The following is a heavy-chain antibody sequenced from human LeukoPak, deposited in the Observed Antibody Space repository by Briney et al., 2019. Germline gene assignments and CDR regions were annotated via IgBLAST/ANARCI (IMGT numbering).Heavy chain of an antibody. J-gene: IGHJ4*02. V-gene: IGHV3-11*01. Sequence: PGGSLRLSCAASGFTFGDYYMSWIRQAPGKGLEWVSYISHSGSPIYYADSVKGRFTISRDNAKNSLFLQMNSLRAKDTAVYYCARAPYYYDTSGYKYYFDYWGQGTLVTVSS. CDR3: ARAPYYYDTSGYKYYFDY. D-gene: IGHD3-22*01. CDR1: GFTFGDYY. CDR2: ISHSGSPI.